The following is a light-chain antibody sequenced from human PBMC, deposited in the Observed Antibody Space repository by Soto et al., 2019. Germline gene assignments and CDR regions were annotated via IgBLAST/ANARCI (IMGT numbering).Light chain of an antibody. J-gene: IGLJ2*01. CDR2: EVS. CDR1: CNDVGNYNY. V-gene: IGLV2-8*01. CDR3: SSYSGTNNLLI. Sequence: QSALTQPPSASGSPGQSVTISCTGTCNDVGNYNYVSWYQQHPGKAPKVLISEVSKRPSGVPDRFSGSKSGNMASLTVSGLQAEDEADYYCSSYSGTNNLLIFGGGTKLTVL.